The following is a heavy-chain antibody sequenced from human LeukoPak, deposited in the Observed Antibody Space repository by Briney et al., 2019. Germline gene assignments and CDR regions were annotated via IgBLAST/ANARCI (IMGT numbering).Heavy chain of an antibody. CDR2: INQRGST. Sequence: SETLSLTCAVYGGSFSGYYWSWIRQPPEKGLEWIGEINQRGSTNYNPSLKSRVTISVDTSKNQVSLMLTSVTAADTAVYYCATRVDSAMTYYFDQWGQGTLVTVSS. V-gene: IGHV4-34*01. D-gene: IGHD5-18*01. J-gene: IGHJ4*02. CDR1: GGSFSGYY. CDR3: ATRVDSAMTYYFDQ.